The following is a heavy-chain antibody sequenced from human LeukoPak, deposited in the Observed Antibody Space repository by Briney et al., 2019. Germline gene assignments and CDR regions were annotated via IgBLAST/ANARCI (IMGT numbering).Heavy chain of an antibody. CDR2: INPNSGGT. Sequence: GASVKVSCKASGYTFTDYFMHWVRQAPGQGLEWMGWINPNSGGTNFAQKFQGRVTMTRDTSISTAYMELSSLTSDDTAVYYCASSRGSWTSLNWFDPWGQGTLVTVSS. J-gene: IGHJ5*02. D-gene: IGHD6-13*01. V-gene: IGHV1-2*02. CDR1: GYTFTDYF. CDR3: ASSRGSWTSLNWFDP.